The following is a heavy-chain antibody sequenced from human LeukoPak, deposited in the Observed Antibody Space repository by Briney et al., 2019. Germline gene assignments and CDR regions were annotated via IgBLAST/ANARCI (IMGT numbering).Heavy chain of an antibody. V-gene: IGHV4-30-4*07. CDR1: GGSISSGGYS. CDR2: IYYSGST. Sequence: SSQTLSLTCAVSGGSISSGGYSWSWIRQPPGKGLEWIGYIYYSGSTNYNPSLKSRVTISVDTSKNQFSLKLSSVTAADTAVYYCARGTSWTQFDYWGQGTLVTVSS. D-gene: IGHD1-1*01. CDR3: ARGTSWTQFDY. J-gene: IGHJ4*02.